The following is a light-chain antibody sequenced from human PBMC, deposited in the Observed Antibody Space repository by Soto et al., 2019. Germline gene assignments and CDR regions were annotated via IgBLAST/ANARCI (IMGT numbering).Light chain of an antibody. CDR2: EVN. CDR1: SSDVGTYTL. CDR3: SSYAGAITFYV. V-gene: IGLV2-23*02. J-gene: IGLJ1*01. Sequence: QSALTQPASVSGSPGQSITISCTGTSSDVGTYTLVSWYQQHPGKAPKLVIYEVNKRPAGVSKRFSGSKSGDTASLTISGLQAEDEAEYYCSSYAGAITFYVFGTGTKLTVL.